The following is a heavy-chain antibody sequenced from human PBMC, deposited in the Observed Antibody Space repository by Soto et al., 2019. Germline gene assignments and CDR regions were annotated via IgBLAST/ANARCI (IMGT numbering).Heavy chain of an antibody. J-gene: IGHJ4*02. Sequence: SETLSLTCTVSGGSIGTYYWSWTRQPPGKGLEWIGYIYYRGNTDYNPSLKSRVTISLDTPKNQFSLKLSSVTAADTAVYYCARHPGYYDILTGYTTYYFDYWGQGILVTVSS. V-gene: IGHV4-59*08. CDR1: GGSIGTYY. CDR3: ARHPGYYDILTGYTTYYFDY. CDR2: IYYRGNT. D-gene: IGHD3-9*01.